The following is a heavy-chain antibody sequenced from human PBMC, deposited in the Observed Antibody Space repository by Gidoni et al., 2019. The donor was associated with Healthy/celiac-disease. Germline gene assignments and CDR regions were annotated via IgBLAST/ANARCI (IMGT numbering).Heavy chain of an antibody. CDR1: GYTLTELS. CDR3: ATTAPGIAVAGPYYYYGMDV. Sequence: QVQLVQSGAEVKKPVASVKVSCKVSGYTLTELSMHWVRQAPGKGLEWMGGFDPEDGETIYAQKFQGRVTMTEDTSTDTAYMELSSLRSEDTAVYYCATTAPGIAVAGPYYYYGMDVWGQGTTVTVSS. J-gene: IGHJ6*02. CDR2: FDPEDGET. D-gene: IGHD6-19*01. V-gene: IGHV1-24*01.